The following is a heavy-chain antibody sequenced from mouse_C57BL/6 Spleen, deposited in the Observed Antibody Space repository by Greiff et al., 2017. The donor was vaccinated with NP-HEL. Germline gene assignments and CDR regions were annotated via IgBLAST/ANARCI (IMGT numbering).Heavy chain of an antibody. CDR1: GYAFSSSW. J-gene: IGHJ3*01. CDR3: ARDEGRFAY. Sequence: VKLQESGPELVKPGASVKISCKASGYAFSSSWMNWVKQRPGKGLEWIGRIYPGDGDTNYNGKFKGKATLTADKSSSTAYMQLSSLTSEDSAVYFCARDEGRFAYWGQGTLVTVSA. V-gene: IGHV1-82*01. CDR2: IYPGDGDT.